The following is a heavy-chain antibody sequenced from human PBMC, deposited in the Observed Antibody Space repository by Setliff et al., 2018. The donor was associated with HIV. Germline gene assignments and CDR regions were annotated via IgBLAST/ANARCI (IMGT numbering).Heavy chain of an antibody. J-gene: IGHJ6*02. CDR1: GFSFRNSFYN. Sequence: PSETLSLTCNVSGFSFRNSFYNWGWIRQPPGKGLEWIGTIYYSGTTYYNPSLKSRVTMSIDTSKSQFSVKLTSVTAADTAVYYCARGHCSGTNCYGVDYYGMDVWGQGTTVTVSS. CDR3: ARGHCSGTNCYGVDYYGMDV. D-gene: IGHD2-2*01. CDR2: IYYSGTT. V-gene: IGHV4-39*07.